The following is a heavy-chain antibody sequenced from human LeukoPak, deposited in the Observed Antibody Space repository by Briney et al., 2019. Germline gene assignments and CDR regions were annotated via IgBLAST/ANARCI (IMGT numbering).Heavy chain of an antibody. Sequence: QTGRSLRLSCAASGFTFDDYAMPWVRQAPGKGLEWVSGISWNSGSIGYADSVKGRFTISRDNAKNSLYLQMNSLRAEDTALYYCAKDGEGVTMVRGVISYYGMDVWGQGTTVTVSS. CDR1: GFTFDDYA. CDR3: AKDGEGVTMVRGVISYYGMDV. V-gene: IGHV3-9*01. D-gene: IGHD3-10*01. CDR2: ISWNSGSI. J-gene: IGHJ6*02.